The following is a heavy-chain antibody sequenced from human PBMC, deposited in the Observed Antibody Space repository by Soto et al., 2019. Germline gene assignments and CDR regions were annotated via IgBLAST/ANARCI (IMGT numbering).Heavy chain of an antibody. CDR3: AAAKRGMIRDAFDI. CDR2: IVVGSGNT. D-gene: IGHD3-16*01. J-gene: IGHJ3*02. V-gene: IGHV1-58*01. CDR1: GFTFTSSA. Sequence: GASVKVSCKASGFTFTSSAVQWVRQARGQRLEWIGWIVVGSGNTNYAQKFQERVTITRDMSTSTAYMEPSSLRSEDTAVYYCAAAKRGMIRDAFDIWRQGTMVTVSS.